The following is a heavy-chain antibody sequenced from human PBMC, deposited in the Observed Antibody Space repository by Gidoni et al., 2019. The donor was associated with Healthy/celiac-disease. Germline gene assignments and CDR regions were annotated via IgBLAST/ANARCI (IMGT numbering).Heavy chain of an antibody. V-gene: IGHV3-23*04. CDR3: AKDLDYDILPDYYYYYGMDV. CDR2: ISGSGGST. J-gene: IGHJ6*02. Sequence: EVQLVESGGGLVQPGGSLRLSCAASGFTFSSYAMSWVRQAPGKGLEWVSAISGSGGSTYYADSVKGRFTISRDNSKNTLYLQMNSLRAEDTAVYYCAKDLDYDILPDYYYYYGMDVWGQGTTVTVSS. D-gene: IGHD3-9*01. CDR1: GFTFSSYA.